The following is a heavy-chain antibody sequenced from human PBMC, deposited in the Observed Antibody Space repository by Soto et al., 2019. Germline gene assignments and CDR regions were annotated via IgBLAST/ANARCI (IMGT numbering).Heavy chain of an antibody. Sequence: GGSLRLSCAASGFTFSSYWMSWVRQAPGKGLEWVANIKQDGSEKYYVDSVKGRFTISRDNAKNSLYLQMNSLRAEDTAVYYCAREGREKWELPRGDFDYWGQGTLVTVSS. D-gene: IGHD1-26*01. J-gene: IGHJ4*02. CDR3: AREGREKWELPRGDFDY. CDR1: GFTFSSYW. V-gene: IGHV3-7*05. CDR2: IKQDGSEK.